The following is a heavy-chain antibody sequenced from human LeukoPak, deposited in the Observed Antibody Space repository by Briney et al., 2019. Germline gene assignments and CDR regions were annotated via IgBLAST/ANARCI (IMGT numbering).Heavy chain of an antibody. CDR1: GYTFTSYA. CDR2: INAGNGNT. CDR3: ARDRTYYDFWSGYCGMDV. V-gene: IGHV1-3*01. J-gene: IGHJ6*02. Sequence: ASVKVSCKASGYTFTSYAMHWVRQAPGQRLEWMGWINAGNGNTKYSQKFQGRVTITRDTSASTAYMELSSLRSEDTAVYYCARDRTYYDFWSGYCGMDVWGQGTTVTVSS. D-gene: IGHD3-3*01.